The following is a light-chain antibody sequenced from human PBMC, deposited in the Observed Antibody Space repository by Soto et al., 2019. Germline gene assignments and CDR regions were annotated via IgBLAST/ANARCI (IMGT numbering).Light chain of an antibody. CDR3: QQYDDWLRLT. CDR1: QSVNIY. CDR2: GAS. Sequence: EIVMTQSPATLSVSPVERATLSCMASQSVNIYLAWYQQKPGQAPRLLIFGASYRATGIPARFSGSGSGTEFNLTISSLQSEDFAVYFCQQYDDWLRLTFGGGTKVDIK. J-gene: IGKJ4*01. V-gene: IGKV3D-15*01.